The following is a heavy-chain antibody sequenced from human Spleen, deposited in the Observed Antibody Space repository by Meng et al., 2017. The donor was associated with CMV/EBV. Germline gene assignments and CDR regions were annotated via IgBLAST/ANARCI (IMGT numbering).Heavy chain of an antibody. V-gene: IGHV4-4*02. J-gene: IGHJ4*02. CDR2: VYHSGYT. Sequence: CAVSGTSISTSNWWSWVRQPPGKGLEWIGEVYHSGYTNYNPSLKSRVTMSVDRSKNQFSLRLSSVTAADTAIYYCARVTEYGGNCFDSWGQGTLVTVSS. D-gene: IGHD4/OR15-4a*01. CDR3: ARVTEYGGNCFDS. CDR1: GTSISTSNW.